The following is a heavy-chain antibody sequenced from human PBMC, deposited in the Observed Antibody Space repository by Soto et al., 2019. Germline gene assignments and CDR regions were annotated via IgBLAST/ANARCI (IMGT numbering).Heavy chain of an antibody. CDR3: ARDPRPPDY. CDR2: ISAYNGNT. J-gene: IGHJ4*02. V-gene: IGHV1-18*01. CDR1: GYTFASYA. Sequence: QVQLVQSGAEVKKPGASVKVSCKASGYTFASYAISWMRQAPGQGLEWMGWISAYNGNTNYAQKPQGRVTMTTATSTSTAYLELGSLSSDDTAVYYCARDPRPPDYWGQGTLVTVSS.